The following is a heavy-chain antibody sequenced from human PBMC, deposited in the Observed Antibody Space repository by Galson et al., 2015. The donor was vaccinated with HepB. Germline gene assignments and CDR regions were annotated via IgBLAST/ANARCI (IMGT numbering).Heavy chain of an antibody. CDR3: ARALSSIAARPIDY. D-gene: IGHD6-6*01. CDR2: INAGNGNT. V-gene: IGHV1-3*01. Sequence: SVKVSCKASGYTFTSYAMHWVRQAPGQRLEWMGWINAGNGNTKYSQKFQGRVTITRDTSASTAYMELSSLRSEDTAVYYCARALSSIAARPIDYWGQGTLVTVSS. J-gene: IGHJ4*02. CDR1: GYTFTSYA.